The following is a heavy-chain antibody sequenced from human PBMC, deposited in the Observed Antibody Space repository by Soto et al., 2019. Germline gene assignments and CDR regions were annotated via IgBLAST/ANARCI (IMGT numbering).Heavy chain of an antibody. J-gene: IGHJ6*02. CDR2: ISGSGGST. CDR3: AKNHRYYDILTGYYRDYYGMDV. CDR1: GFTFSSYA. Sequence: EVQLLESGGGLVQPGGSLRISCAASGFTFSSYAMSWVRQAPGKGLEWVSAISGSGGSTYYADSVKGRFTISRDNSKNSLYLQMNSLRAEDTAVYYCAKNHRYYDILTGYYRDYYGMDVWGQGTTVTVSS. D-gene: IGHD3-9*01. V-gene: IGHV3-23*01.